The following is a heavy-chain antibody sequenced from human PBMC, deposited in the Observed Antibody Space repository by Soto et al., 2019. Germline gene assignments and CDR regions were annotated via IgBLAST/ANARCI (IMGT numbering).Heavy chain of an antibody. J-gene: IGHJ4*02. CDR1: GFTFSSYG. V-gene: IGHV3-33*01. Sequence: QVQLVESGGGVVQPGRSLRLSCAASGFTFSSYGMHWVRQAPGKGLEWVAVIWYDGSNKYYADSVKGRFTISRENSKNTLYLQMNSLRAEDTAVYYCARDRGAVPAAIDYWGQGTLVTVSS. CDR3: ARDRGAVPAAIDY. CDR2: IWYDGSNK. D-gene: IGHD2-2*01.